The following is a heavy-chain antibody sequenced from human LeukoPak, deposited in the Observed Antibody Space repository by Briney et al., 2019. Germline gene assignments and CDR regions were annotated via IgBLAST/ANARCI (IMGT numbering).Heavy chain of an antibody. V-gene: IGHV3-23*01. J-gene: IGHJ4*02. CDR1: EFTFSSYA. D-gene: IGHD1-26*01. Sequence: GGPLGLSGAALEFTFSSYAWGWARRAPGKGLDWSSAISGSGGSTYYADSVKGRFTISRDNSKNTLYLQMNSLRAEDTAVYYCAKSLSGSYTSLGYWGQGTLVTVSS. CDR2: ISGSGGST. CDR3: AKSLSGSYTSLGY.